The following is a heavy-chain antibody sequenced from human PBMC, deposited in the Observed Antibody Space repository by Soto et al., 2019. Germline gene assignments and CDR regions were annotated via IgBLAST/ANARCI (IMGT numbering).Heavy chain of an antibody. CDR1: GFTFSSYA. J-gene: IGHJ5*02. CDR2: INGGGDST. D-gene: IGHD1-20*01. V-gene: IGHV3-23*01. CDR3: AGRQYGPVYNWFDP. Sequence: PGGSLRLSCAASGFTFSSYAMSWVRQAPGRGLEWVSAINGGGDSTYYADSVQGRFTISRDNSKNTLHLQMNSLRVDDTAVYYCAGRQYGPVYNWFDPWGQGTLVTVSS.